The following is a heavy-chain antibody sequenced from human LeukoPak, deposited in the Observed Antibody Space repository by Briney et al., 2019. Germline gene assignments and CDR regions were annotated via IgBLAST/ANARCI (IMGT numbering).Heavy chain of an antibody. CDR1: GFSSSTYV. D-gene: IGHD3-3*01. J-gene: IGHJ2*01. V-gene: IGHV3-74*01. CDR3: PRYVNLEFFNV. Sequence: GGSLRLSCEASGFSSSTYVMHWVRQAPGKGLMWVSRISHDGTVTSYADSVKGRFTVSRDNAKNTLFLQMSSLRADDTAAYYCPRYVNLEFFNVWGRGTQVTVSS. CDR2: ISHDGTVT.